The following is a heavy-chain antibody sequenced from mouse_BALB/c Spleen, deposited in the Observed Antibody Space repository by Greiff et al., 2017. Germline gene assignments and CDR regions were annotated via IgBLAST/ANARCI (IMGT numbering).Heavy chain of an antibody. CDR2: INPGSGGT. J-gene: IGHJ3*01. V-gene: IGHV1-54*01. CDR1: GYAFTNYL. D-gene: IGHD2-4*01. Sequence: VKLMESGAELVRPGTSVKVSCKASGYAFTNYLIEWVKQRPGQGLEWIGVINPGSGGTNYNEKFKGKATLTADKSSSTAYMQLSSLTSDDSAVYFCARSEGMITFAYWGQGTLVTVSA. CDR3: ARSEGMITFAY.